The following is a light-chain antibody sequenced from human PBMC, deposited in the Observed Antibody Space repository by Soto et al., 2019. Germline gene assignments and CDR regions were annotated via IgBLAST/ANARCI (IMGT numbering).Light chain of an antibody. CDR2: DVN. CDR1: SSDVDNYKY. CDR3: CSYAGSYTS. J-gene: IGLJ1*01. Sequence: QSVLTQPRSVSGSPGQSVTISCTGISSDVDNYKYVSWYQQHPGKAPKLIICDVNRRPSGVPDRFSGTKSGNTASLTISGLQAEDEADYYCCSYAGSYTSFGTGTKVTVL. V-gene: IGLV2-11*01.